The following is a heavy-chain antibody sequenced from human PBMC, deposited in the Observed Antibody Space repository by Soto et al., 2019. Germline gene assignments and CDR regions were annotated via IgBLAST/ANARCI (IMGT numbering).Heavy chain of an antibody. Sequence: GGSLRLSCAASGFTFSTYAMSWVRQAPGKGMEWVSAISGSGGSTYYADSVKGRFTISRDNSKNKLYLQMNSLRADDTAVYYCAKDPYDTSGYYSDYWGQGTLVTVSS. CDR1: GFTFSTYA. V-gene: IGHV3-23*01. D-gene: IGHD3-22*01. CDR2: ISGSGGST. J-gene: IGHJ4*02. CDR3: AKDPYDTSGYYSDY.